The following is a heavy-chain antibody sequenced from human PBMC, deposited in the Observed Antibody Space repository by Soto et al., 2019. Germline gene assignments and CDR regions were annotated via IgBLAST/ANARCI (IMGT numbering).Heavy chain of an antibody. J-gene: IGHJ4*02. D-gene: IGHD3-22*01. V-gene: IGHV1-69*01. CDR1: GGTFSSYA. CDR3: SRVDYYDISGYYSY. CDR2: IIPIFGTA. Sequence: QVQLVQSGAEVKKPGSSVKVSCKASGGTFSSYAISWVRQAPGQGLEWMGGIIPIFGTANYAQKFQGRVTITAAESTSTAYMELSSLRSEDTAVYYGSRVDYYDISGYYSYWGQRTLVTVSS.